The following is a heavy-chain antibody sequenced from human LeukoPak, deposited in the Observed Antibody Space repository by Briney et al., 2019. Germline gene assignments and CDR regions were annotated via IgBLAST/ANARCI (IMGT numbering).Heavy chain of an antibody. CDR1: GFTFSDYH. Sequence: GGSLRLSCAASGFTFSDYHMNWIRRAPGKGLEWASYISSSGFTIYFADSVKGRFTISRDNAKNSLYLQMNSLRAEDTAVYYCARGDRAMKHDAFDIWGQGTMVTVSS. CDR2: ISSSGFTI. D-gene: IGHD5-18*01. J-gene: IGHJ3*02. CDR3: ARGDRAMKHDAFDI. V-gene: IGHV3-11*01.